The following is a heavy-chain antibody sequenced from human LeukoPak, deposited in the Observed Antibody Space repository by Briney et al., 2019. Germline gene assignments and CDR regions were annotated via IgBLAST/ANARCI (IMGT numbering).Heavy chain of an antibody. Sequence: TSETLSLTCTVSGGSISSSSYYWGWIRQPPGKGLEWIGSIYYSGSTYYNPSLKSRVTISVDTSKNQFSLKLSSVTAADTAVYYCARRIWFGYYSGWFDPWGQGTLVTVSS. CDR1: GGSISSSSYY. D-gene: IGHD3-10*01. CDR2: IYYSGST. CDR3: ARRIWFGYYSGWFDP. V-gene: IGHV4-39*01. J-gene: IGHJ5*02.